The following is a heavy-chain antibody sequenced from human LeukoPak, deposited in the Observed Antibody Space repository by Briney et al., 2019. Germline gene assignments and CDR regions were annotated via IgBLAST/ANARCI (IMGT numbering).Heavy chain of an antibody. CDR1: GGSISSCNYF. CDR2: IYTSGST. D-gene: IGHD3-3*01. Sequence: SETLSLTCTVSGGSISSCNYFWSWIRQPAGKGLEWIGRIYTSGSTNYNPSLKSRVTISVDTSKNQFSLKLSSVAAADTAVYYCASTLRFLPYRRFDYWGQGTLVTVPS. V-gene: IGHV4-61*02. J-gene: IGHJ4*02. CDR3: ASTLRFLPYRRFDY.